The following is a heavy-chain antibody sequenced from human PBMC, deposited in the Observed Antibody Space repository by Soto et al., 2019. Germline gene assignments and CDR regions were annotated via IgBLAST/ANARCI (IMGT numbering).Heavy chain of an antibody. Sequence: PGGSLRLSCTASGFTFGDYAMSWFRQAPGKGLEWVGFIRSKAYGGTTEYAASVKGRFTISRDDSKSIAYLQMNSLKTEDTAVYYCNRDPLEMATIYWGQGTMVTVYS. V-gene: IGHV3-49*03. CDR2: IRSKAYGGTT. CDR1: GFTFGDYA. CDR3: NRDPLEMATIY. D-gene: IGHD5-12*01. J-gene: IGHJ4*02.